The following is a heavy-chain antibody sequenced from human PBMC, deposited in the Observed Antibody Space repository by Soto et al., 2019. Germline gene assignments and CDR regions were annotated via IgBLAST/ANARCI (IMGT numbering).Heavy chain of an antibody. V-gene: IGHV1-18*01. D-gene: IGHD2-15*01. Sequence: ASVKVSCKASCYTFTNYGISWVRQAPGEGLEWVGWINTSNDNKLYAQKLQGRLTLTTDTSTSTAYMDLTTLRSDDTAVYFCARDPGAASFDFWAQGTLVTVSS. CDR1: CYTFTNYG. CDR2: INTSNDNK. CDR3: ARDPGAASFDF. J-gene: IGHJ4*02.